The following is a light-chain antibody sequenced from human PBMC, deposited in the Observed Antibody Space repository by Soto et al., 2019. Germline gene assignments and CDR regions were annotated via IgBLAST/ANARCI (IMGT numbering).Light chain of an antibody. Sequence: DSQMTQSPSTLSASVGDRVTITCRASQSISSWLAWYQQKPGKAPKLLIYDASSLESGVPSRFSGSGSGTEFTLTISSLQPDDFATDYCQQYNSFTWTFGQGTKV. CDR1: QSISSW. CDR3: QQYNSFTWT. V-gene: IGKV1-5*01. J-gene: IGKJ1*01. CDR2: DAS.